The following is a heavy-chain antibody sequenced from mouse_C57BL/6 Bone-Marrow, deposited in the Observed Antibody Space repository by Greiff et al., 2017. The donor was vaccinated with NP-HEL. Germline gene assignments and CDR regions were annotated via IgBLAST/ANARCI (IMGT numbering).Heavy chain of an antibody. CDR2: IDPSDSYT. J-gene: IGHJ4*01. Sequence: QVQLQQPGAELVRPGTSVKLSCKASGYTFTSYWMHWVKQRPGQGLEWIGVIDPSDSYTNNNQKFKGKATLPVDTSSSTAYMQLSSLTSEDSAVYYCARTLITTVVDYYAMDYWGQGTSVTVSS. CDR1: GYTFTSYW. V-gene: IGHV1-59*01. D-gene: IGHD1-1*01. CDR3: ARTLITTVVDYYAMDY.